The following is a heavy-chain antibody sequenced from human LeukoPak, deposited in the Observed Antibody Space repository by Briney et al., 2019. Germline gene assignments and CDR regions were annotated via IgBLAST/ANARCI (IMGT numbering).Heavy chain of an antibody. Sequence: GESLKISCEGSGYSFSNYWIGWVRQVPGKGLEWMGSIYPDESQTRYRPSFQGQVTISADKSISTAYLQWSSLKASDTAMYYCARGYCSSTSCYARGMDVWGQGTTVTVSS. CDR2: IYPDESQT. V-gene: IGHV5-51*01. D-gene: IGHD2-2*01. CDR1: GYSFSNYW. CDR3: ARGYCSSTSCYARGMDV. J-gene: IGHJ6*02.